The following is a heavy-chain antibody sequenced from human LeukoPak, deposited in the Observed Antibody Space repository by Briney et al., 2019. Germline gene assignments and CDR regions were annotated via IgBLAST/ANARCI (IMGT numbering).Heavy chain of an antibody. CDR1: GFTFSSYS. CDR2: ISSSSSYI. CDR3: ARDVLAVAATGSNWFDP. V-gene: IGHV3-21*01. Sequence: GRSLRLSCAASGFTFSSYSMNWVRQAPGKGLEWVSSISSSSSYIYYADSVKGRFTISRDNAKNSLYLQMNSLRAEDTAVYYCARDVLAVAATGSNWFDPWGQGTLVTVSS. D-gene: IGHD6-19*01. J-gene: IGHJ5*02.